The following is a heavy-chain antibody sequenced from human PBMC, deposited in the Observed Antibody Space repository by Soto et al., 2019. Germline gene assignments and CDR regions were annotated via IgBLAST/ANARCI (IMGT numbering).Heavy chain of an antibody. CDR2: INHSGST. CDR3: ARGQDFWSGYTFDY. CDR1: VGSFSGYY. D-gene: IGHD3-3*01. J-gene: IGHJ4*02. Sequence: SETLSLTCAVYVGSFSGYYWSWIRQPPGKGLEWIGEINHSGSTKYNPSLKSRLTISVDTSKNQFSLNLTSVTAADTAVYYCARGQDFWSGYTFDYWGQGTLVTVYS. V-gene: IGHV4-34*01.